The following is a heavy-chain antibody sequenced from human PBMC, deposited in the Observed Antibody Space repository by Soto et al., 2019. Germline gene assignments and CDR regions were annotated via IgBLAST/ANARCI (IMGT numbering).Heavy chain of an antibody. J-gene: IGHJ4*02. V-gene: IGHV4-4*02. Sequence: SETLSLTCAVSGGSINSRYWWSWVRQSPGKGLEWIGEIYHSGSTNYNPPLKSRVTISVDKSKNQFSLNLSSVTAADTAVYYCARDQNGSGYSVRFDYWGLGTLVTVSS. CDR3: ARDQNGSGYSVRFDY. D-gene: IGHD3-22*01. CDR1: GGSINSRYW. CDR2: IYHSGST.